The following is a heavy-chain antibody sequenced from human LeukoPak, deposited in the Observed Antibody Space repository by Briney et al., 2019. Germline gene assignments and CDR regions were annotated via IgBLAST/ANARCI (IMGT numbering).Heavy chain of an antibody. V-gene: IGHV3-7*01. Sequence: GGSLRLSCAASGFTFSSYWMSWVRQAPGKGLEWVANIKQDGSEKYYVDSVKGRFTISRDNSKNTLYLQMNSLRAEDTAVYYCAREGSSGYYPYWGQGTLVTVSS. CDR3: AREGSSGYYPY. CDR2: IKQDGSEK. D-gene: IGHD3-22*01. CDR1: GFTFSSYW. J-gene: IGHJ4*02.